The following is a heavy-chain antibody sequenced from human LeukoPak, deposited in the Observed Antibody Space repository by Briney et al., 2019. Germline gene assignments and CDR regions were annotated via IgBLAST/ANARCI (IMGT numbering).Heavy chain of an antibody. CDR3: AKVVQYTASTGTGLDY. J-gene: IGHJ4*02. D-gene: IGHD6-13*01. Sequence: GSLRLSCAASGFTFINYGMHWVRQAPGKGLDWVAVIWYDGSYKYSADSVKGRFTISRDNSKNTLYLQMNSLRAEDTAIYYCAKVVQYTASTGTGLDYWGQGTLVTVSS. CDR2: IWYDGSYK. V-gene: IGHV3-33*06. CDR1: GFTFINYG.